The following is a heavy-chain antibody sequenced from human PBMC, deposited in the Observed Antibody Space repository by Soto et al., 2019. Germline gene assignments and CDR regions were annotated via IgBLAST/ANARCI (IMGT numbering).Heavy chain of an antibody. CDR2: ISSSSGTT. V-gene: IGHV3-23*01. CDR3: AKTGVQFKAPSYFDY. CDR1: GFMFSTYA. Sequence: GGSLRLSCVASGFMFSTYAMTWVRQAPGKGLEWVSLISSSSGTTYYADSVKGRFTISRDNSKNTLYLQMNSLRAEDTAIYYCAKTGVQFKAPSYFDYWGQGTLVTVSS. D-gene: IGHD1-1*01. J-gene: IGHJ4*02.